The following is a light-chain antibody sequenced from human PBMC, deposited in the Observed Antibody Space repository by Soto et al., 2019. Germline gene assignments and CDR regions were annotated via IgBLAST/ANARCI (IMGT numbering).Light chain of an antibody. J-gene: IGKJ1*01. CDR2: DAS. V-gene: IGKV1-33*01. CDR1: ESISSY. Sequence: DIQMTQSPSSLSASVGDRVTITCRASESISSYLNWYQHKAGKAPKLLISDASNLQTGVPSRFSGSGSGTDFTFTISSLQPEDIATYYCQQYHDLFPWTFGQGTKVEI. CDR3: QQYHDLFPWT.